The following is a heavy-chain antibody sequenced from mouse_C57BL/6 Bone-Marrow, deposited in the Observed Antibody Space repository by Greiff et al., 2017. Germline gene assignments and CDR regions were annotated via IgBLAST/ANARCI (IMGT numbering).Heavy chain of an antibody. D-gene: IGHD1-1*01. J-gene: IGHJ3*01. CDR3: ARQGDYYGSSLGFAY. Sequence: EVQLVESGGDLVKPGGSLKLSCAASGFTFSSYGMSWVRQTPDKRLEWVATISSGGSYTYYPDSVKGRFLISRNNAKNTLYLQMSSLKSEDTAMYYCARQGDYYGSSLGFAYWGQGTLVTVSA. V-gene: IGHV5-6*01. CDR1: GFTFSSYG. CDR2: ISSGGSYT.